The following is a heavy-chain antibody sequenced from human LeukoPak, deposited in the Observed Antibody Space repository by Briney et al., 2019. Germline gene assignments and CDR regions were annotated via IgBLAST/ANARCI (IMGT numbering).Heavy chain of an antibody. J-gene: IGHJ4*02. V-gene: IGHV4-34*01. Sequence: PSETLSLTCAVYGGSFSGYYWTWIRQPPGKGLEWIGEISHSGSTNYNSSLKSRVTISVDTSKNQFSLKLSSVIAADTAVYYCARSLRITGRGRLDYWGQGTLVTVSS. CDR3: ARSLRITGRGRLDY. CDR1: GGSFSGYY. CDR2: ISHSGST. D-gene: IGHD1-20*01.